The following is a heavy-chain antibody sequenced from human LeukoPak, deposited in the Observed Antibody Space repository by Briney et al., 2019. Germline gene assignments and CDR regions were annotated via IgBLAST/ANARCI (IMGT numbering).Heavy chain of an antibody. CDR1: GGSISSGDYY. CDR2: IYYSGST. J-gene: IGHJ4*02. D-gene: IGHD3-10*01. V-gene: IGHV4-30-4*08. Sequence: PSQTLSLTCTVSGGSISSGDYYWSWIRQPPGKGLEWIGDIYYSGSTYYNPSLKSRVTISVDTSKNQLSLKLSSVTAADTAVYYCARDPITMVRGVIPHSDYWGQGTLVTVSS. CDR3: ARDPITMVRGVIPHSDY.